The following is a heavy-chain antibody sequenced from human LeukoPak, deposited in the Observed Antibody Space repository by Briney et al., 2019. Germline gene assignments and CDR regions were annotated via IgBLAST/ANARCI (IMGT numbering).Heavy chain of an antibody. D-gene: IGHD6-6*01. CDR3: AKGSAVGRPYYFDS. CDR1: GSIFSHYA. CDR2: IGGDGGST. J-gene: IGHJ4*02. V-gene: IGHV3-23*01. Sequence: GGSLRLSCAASGSIFSHYAMSWVRQAPGKGLEWVSAIGGDGGSTYSADSVKGRFTISRDDSKNTLYLQMNSLTAEDTAVYYCAKGSAVGRPYYFDSWGQGTLVTVSS.